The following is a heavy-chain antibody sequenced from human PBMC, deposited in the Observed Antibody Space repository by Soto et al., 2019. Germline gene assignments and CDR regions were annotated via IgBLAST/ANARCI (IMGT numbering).Heavy chain of an antibody. Sequence: QVQLVQSGAEVKKPGSSVKVSCKASGGTFSSYAISWVRQAPGQGLEWMGGIIPIFGTANYAQKFQGRVTITADESTSTAYMELSSLRSEDTAVYYCARAIVKCELLSYYYYGMDVWGQGTTVTVSS. CDR1: GGTFSSYA. V-gene: IGHV1-69*01. CDR3: ARAIVKCELLSYYYYGMDV. D-gene: IGHD1-26*01. J-gene: IGHJ6*02. CDR2: IIPIFGTA.